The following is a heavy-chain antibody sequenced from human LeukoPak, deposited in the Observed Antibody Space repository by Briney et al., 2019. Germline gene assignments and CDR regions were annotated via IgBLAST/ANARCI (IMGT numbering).Heavy chain of an antibody. D-gene: IGHD3-10*01. CDR3: ASIYGSGSYISWDYMDV. CDR1: GFTFSSYS. CDR2: ISSSSSYI. Sequence: GGSLRLSCAASGFTFSSYSMNWVRQAPGKGLEWVSSISSSSSYIYYADSVKGRFTISRDNAKNSLYLQMNSLRAEDTAVYYCASIYGSGSYISWDYMDVWGKGTTVTVSS. V-gene: IGHV3-21*01. J-gene: IGHJ6*03.